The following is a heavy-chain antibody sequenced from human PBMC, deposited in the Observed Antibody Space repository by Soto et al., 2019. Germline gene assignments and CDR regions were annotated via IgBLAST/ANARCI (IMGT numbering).Heavy chain of an antibody. J-gene: IGHJ4*02. V-gene: IGHV1-2*02. D-gene: IGHD5-12*01. CDR2: INPNSGGT. CDR3: ARDAPRGYFDY. CDR1: GYTFTGYY. Sequence: GGSVKVSFKASGYTFTGYYMHWVRQAPGQGLEWMGWINPNSGGTNYAQKFQGRVTMTRDTSISTAYMELSRLRSDDTAVYYCARDAPRGYFDYWGQGTLVTVSS.